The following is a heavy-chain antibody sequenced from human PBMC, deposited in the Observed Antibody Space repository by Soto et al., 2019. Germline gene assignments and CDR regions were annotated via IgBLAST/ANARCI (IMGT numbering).Heavy chain of an antibody. V-gene: IGHV3-30*03. CDR1: DFDFSSYG. CDR3: ARDSGWPMLNFDN. Sequence: GGSLRLSCAASDFDFSSYGIHWVRQAPGRGLEWVAASSYDGRETFYADSAKGRFTVSKEMSKNTAFLQMNALRHEDTAVYFCARDSGWPMLNFDNWGQGTPVTVSS. CDR2: SSYDGRET. D-gene: IGHD3-10*01. J-gene: IGHJ4*02.